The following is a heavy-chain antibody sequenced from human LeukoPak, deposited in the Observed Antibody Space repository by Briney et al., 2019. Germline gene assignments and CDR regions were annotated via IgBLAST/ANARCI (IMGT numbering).Heavy chain of an antibody. CDR2: ISYDGSNK. Sequence: QPGGSLRLSCAASGFTFSDYYMSWIRQAPGKGLEWVAVISYDGSNKYYADSVKSRFTISRDNSKNTLYLQMNSLRAEDTAVYYCARDLYDFWSGYYRGPYYYYGMDVWGQGTTVTVSS. D-gene: IGHD3-3*01. V-gene: IGHV3-30*03. CDR3: ARDLYDFWSGYYRGPYYYYGMDV. CDR1: GFTFSDYY. J-gene: IGHJ6*02.